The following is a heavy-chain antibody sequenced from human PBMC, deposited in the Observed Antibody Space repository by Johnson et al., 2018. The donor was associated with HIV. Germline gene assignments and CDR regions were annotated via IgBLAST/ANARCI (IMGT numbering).Heavy chain of an antibody. CDR2: ISWDGAST. D-gene: IGHD3-10*01. V-gene: IGHV3-43D*03. Sequence: VQLVESGGGLVQPGRSLRLSCAASGFTFDDYAMHWVRQAPGKGLEWVSVISWDGASTHYADSVKGRFTISRDNSKTSVYLQMHSLRSEDTALYYCTRGATWFGDAFDIWGQGTMVTVSS. J-gene: IGHJ3*02. CDR1: GFTFDDYA. CDR3: TRGATWFGDAFDI.